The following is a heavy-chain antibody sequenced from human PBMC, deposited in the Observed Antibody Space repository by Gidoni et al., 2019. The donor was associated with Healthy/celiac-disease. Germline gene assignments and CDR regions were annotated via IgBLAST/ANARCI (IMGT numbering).Heavy chain of an antibody. CDR2: IYYSGST. J-gene: IGHJ4*02. CDR3: ARTQKYSSSRYFDY. V-gene: IGHV4-39*01. D-gene: IGHD6-13*01. CDR1: GGSISSSSYY. Sequence: QLQLQESGPGLVKPSETLSLTCTVSGGSISSSSYYWGWIRQPPGKGLEWIGSIYYSGSTYYNPSLKSRVTISVDTSKNQFSLKLSSVTAADTAVYYCARTQKYSSSRYFDYWGQGTLVTVSS.